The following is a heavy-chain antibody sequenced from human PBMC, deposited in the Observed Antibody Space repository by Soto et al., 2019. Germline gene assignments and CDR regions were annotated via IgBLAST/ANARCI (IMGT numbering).Heavy chain of an antibody. CDR2: IHNSGAT. V-gene: IGHV4-31*03. CDR3: AREGAGSYWFDP. Sequence: SETLSLTCTISGGSISSGGYYWSWIRQHPTEGLEWIGYIHNSGATYYNPSLNSRVSISVDTSKTQFSLNVYSVTAADTAVYYCAREGAGSYWFDPWGQGVLVTVSS. D-gene: IGHD3-10*01. CDR1: GGSISSGGYY. J-gene: IGHJ5*02.